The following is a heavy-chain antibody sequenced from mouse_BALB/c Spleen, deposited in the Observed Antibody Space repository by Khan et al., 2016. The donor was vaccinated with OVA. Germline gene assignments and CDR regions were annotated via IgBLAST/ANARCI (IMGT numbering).Heavy chain of an antibody. V-gene: IGHV5-6*01. D-gene: IGHD1-1*01. CDR3: TRLAYYYDSEGFAY. CDR1: GFTFSTYG. Sequence: VQLKESGGDLVKPGGSLKLSCAASGFTFSTYGMSWVRQTPDKRLEWVATVSTGGSYTYYPASVKGRFTISRDNATNTLYLQMSGLNSEDTAMFYCTRLAYYYDSEGFAYWGQGTLVTVSA. J-gene: IGHJ3*01. CDR2: VSTGGSYT.